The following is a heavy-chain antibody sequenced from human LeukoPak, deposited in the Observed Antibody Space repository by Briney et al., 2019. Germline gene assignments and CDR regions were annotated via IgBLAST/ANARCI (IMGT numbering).Heavy chain of an antibody. Sequence: PGGSLRLSCVGSGITLSSSWLNWFRQAPGKGLEWVADIKPDGSEQYYVDSVKGRFTISRDNAQNSLYLQLNSPRADDTAVYYCARDISRSFDYWGQGTLVTVSS. J-gene: IGHJ4*02. CDR2: IKPDGSEQ. CDR1: GITLSSSW. V-gene: IGHV3-7*01. CDR3: ARDISRSFDY.